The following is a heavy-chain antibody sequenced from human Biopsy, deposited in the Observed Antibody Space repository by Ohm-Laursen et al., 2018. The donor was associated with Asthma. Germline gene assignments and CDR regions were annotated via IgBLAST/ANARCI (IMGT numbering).Heavy chain of an antibody. CDR2: IWYDGSNK. D-gene: IGHD3-3*01. Sequence: LTLTCAASGFTFSSYGMHWVRQAPGKGLEWVAVIWYDGSNKYYADSVKGRFTISRDNSKNTLYLQMNSLRAEDTAVYYCARSIYDFWSGYYGMDVWGQGTTVTVSS. CDR3: ARSIYDFWSGYYGMDV. V-gene: IGHV3-33*01. CDR1: GFTFSSYG. J-gene: IGHJ6*02.